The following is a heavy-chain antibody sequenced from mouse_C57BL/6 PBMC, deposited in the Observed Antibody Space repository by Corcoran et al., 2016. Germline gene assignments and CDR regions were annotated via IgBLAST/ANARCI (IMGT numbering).Heavy chain of an antibody. J-gene: IGHJ1*03. CDR2: IYPRSGNT. CDR3: ARHGGGGYFDV. CDR1: GYTFTSYG. Sequence: QVQLQQSGAELARPGASVKLSCKASGYTFTSYGISWVKQRTGQGLEWIGEIYPRSGNTYYNEKFKGKATLTADKSSSTAYMELRSLTSEDSAVYFCARHGGGGYFDVWGTGTTVTVSS. V-gene: IGHV1-81*01.